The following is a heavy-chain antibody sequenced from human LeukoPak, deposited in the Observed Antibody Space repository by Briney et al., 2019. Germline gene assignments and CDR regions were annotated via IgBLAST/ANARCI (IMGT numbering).Heavy chain of an antibody. CDR3: ARTLITMIRGVMIGGFDP. V-gene: IGHV1-18*01. J-gene: IGHJ5*02. CDR2: ISAYNGNT. D-gene: IGHD3-10*01. Sequence: ASVKVSCKASGYTFTKFGITWVRQAPGEGLEWMGWISAYNGNTNYVQKLQDRVTMTTDTSTSTAFMELRSLRSDDTAVYYCARTLITMIRGVMIGGFDPWGQGTLVTVSS. CDR1: GYTFTKFG.